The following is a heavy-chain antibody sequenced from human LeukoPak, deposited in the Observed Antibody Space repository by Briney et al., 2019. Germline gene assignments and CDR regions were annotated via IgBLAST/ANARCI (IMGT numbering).Heavy chain of an antibody. V-gene: IGHV3-21*01. CDR3: ARDFRIGPTDDY. CDR2: ISGRSNYI. CDR1: GFTFSSYS. J-gene: IGHJ4*02. D-gene: IGHD1-1*01. Sequence: GGSLRLSCAASGFTFSSYSMNWVRQTPGKGLEWVAYISGRSNYIYYADSVKGRFTISRDNAENSLYLQMNSLRAEDTAVYYCARDFRIGPTDDYWGQGTLVAVSS.